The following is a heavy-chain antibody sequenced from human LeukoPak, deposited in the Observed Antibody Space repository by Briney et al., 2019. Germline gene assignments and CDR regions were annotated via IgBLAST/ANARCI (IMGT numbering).Heavy chain of an antibody. CDR2: IDPNSGNT. Sequence: ASVKVSCKASGYTFTAYYIHWVRQAPGQGLEWMGRIDPNSGNTIYAQKFQDRVTMTRDTSLSAADMESSRLTYDDTGVYYCGRGIQSFDPWGQGTLVTVSS. CDR1: GYTFTAYY. V-gene: IGHV1-2*05. J-gene: IGHJ5*02. CDR3: GRGIQSFDP.